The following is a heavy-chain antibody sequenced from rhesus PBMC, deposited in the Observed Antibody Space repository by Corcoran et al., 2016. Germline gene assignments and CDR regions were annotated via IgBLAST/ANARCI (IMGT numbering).Heavy chain of an antibody. D-gene: IGHD1-20*01. Sequence: QVQLQESGPGLVKPSETLSLTCVVSGGSISDHYWSWIRQSPGKGLEWIGRLHGSGGDTDYSPSLKSRVTISLDTSKNHLSLKLTSVTAADTAVYFCAKMVSSWNNPAFDFWGQGLRVTVSS. V-gene: IGHV4-160*01. CDR3: AKMVSSWNNPAFDF. J-gene: IGHJ3*01. CDR1: GGSISDHY. CDR2: LHGSGGDT.